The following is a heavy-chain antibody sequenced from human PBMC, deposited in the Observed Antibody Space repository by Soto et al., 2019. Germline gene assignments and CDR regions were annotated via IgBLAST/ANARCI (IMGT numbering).Heavy chain of an antibody. CDR1: GFTVGSHA. Sequence: GGSLRLSCAASGFTVGSHAMSWVRQAPGKGLEWVPSISGSGDGTYYGDSVKGRFTISRDSSSSTLYLQMDNLRGEDTAVYFCTRSRRSILMVYGFGGMDVWGQGTTVTVSS. CDR3: TRSRRSILMVYGFGGMDV. CDR2: ISGSGDGT. J-gene: IGHJ6*02. D-gene: IGHD2-8*01. V-gene: IGHV3-23*01.